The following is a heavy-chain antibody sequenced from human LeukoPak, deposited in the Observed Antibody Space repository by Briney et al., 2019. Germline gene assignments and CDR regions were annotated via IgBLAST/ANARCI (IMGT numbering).Heavy chain of an antibody. Sequence: SETLSLTCAVYGGSFSGYYWSWIRQPPGKGLEWIGEINHSGSTNYNPSLKSRVTISVDTSKNQFSLKLSSVTAADTAVYYCGRLPRRAATPYYYYYMDVWGKGTTVTVSS. J-gene: IGHJ6*03. V-gene: IGHV4-34*01. CDR3: GRLPRRAATPYYYYYMDV. CDR2: INHSGST. CDR1: GGSFSGYY. D-gene: IGHD2-15*01.